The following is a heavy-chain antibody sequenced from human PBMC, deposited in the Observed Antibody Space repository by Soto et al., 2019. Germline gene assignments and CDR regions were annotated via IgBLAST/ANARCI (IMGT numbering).Heavy chain of an antibody. CDR3: ARSVFP. CDR1: GGSLKSGGYY. J-gene: IGHJ5*02. Sequence: SETLSLTCTVSGGSLKSGGYYWSWIRQHPGRGLEWIGYIYYTGRTYYNQSLKSRVTISVDTSKNQFSLKLSSVTAADTAVYYCARSVFPWGQGTLVTVSS. V-gene: IGHV4-31*02. CDR2: IYYTGRT.